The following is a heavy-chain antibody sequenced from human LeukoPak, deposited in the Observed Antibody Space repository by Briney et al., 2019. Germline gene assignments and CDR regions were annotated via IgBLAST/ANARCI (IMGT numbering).Heavy chain of an antibody. D-gene: IGHD1-26*01. J-gene: IGHJ6*03. V-gene: IGHV3-30*03. CDR1: GFMFGDYG. CDR3: ARDLRDVSGYYMDV. CDR2: ISYDGSNK. Sequence: PGGSLRLSCAASGFMFGDYGMTWVRQAPGKGLEWVAVISYDGSNKYYADSVKGRFTISRDNSKNTLYLQVNSLRAEDTAVYYCARDLRDVSGYYMDVWGKGTTVTISS.